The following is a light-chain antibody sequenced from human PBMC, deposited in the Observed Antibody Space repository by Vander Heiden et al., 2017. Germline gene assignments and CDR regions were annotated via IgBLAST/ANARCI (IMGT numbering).Light chain of an antibody. CDR1: LGITSA. CDR3: KQISIYPRT. J-gene: IGKJ2*01. CDR2: DAT. Sequence: AIQLTQSPSYLPTSVGVRVTITCRASLGITSALAWYQQKPGKRPELLIYDATSLETGVPLRFSGSGSGTDFTLTISSLQPEDAATYFCKQISIYPRTFGQGTKLEIK. V-gene: IGKV1-13*02.